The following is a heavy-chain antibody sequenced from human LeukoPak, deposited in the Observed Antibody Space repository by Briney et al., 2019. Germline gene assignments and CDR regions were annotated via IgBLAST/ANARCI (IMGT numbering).Heavy chain of an antibody. CDR1: GGSISSGSYY. D-gene: IGHD4-11*01. CDR2: IYTSGST. CDR3: ARGYYSNYIDY. V-gene: IGHV4-61*02. J-gene: IGHJ4*02. Sequence: PSQTLSLTCTVSGGSISSGSYYWSWIRQPAGKGLEWIGRIYTSGSTNYNPSLKSRVTISVDTSKNQFSLELSSVTAADTAVYYCARGYYSNYIDYWGQGTLVTVSS.